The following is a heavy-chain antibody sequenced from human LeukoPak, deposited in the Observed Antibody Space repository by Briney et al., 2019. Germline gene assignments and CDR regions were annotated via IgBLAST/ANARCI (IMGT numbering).Heavy chain of an antibody. Sequence: SGGSLRLSCAASGFTFSSYWMHWVRQAPGKGLVWVSRINSDGSNTSYADSVKGRFTISRDNAKNTLYLQMNSLRAEDTAVYYCARDLGNDYDFWSGYYTFDYWGQGTLVTVSS. V-gene: IGHV3-74*01. CDR2: INSDGSNT. CDR3: ARDLGNDYDFWSGYYTFDY. D-gene: IGHD3-3*01. CDR1: GFTFSSYW. J-gene: IGHJ4*02.